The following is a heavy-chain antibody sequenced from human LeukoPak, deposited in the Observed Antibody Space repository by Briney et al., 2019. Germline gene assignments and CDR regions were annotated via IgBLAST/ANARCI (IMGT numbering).Heavy chain of an antibody. CDR3: ARDHRENYYDSSGYDY. V-gene: IGHV4-39*07. CDR2: IYYSGST. D-gene: IGHD3-22*01. J-gene: IGHJ4*02. CDR1: GGSISSSSYY. Sequence: PSETLSLTCTVSGGSISSSSYYWGWIRQPPGKGLEWIGSIYYSGSTYYNPSLKSRVTISVDTSKNQFSLKLSSVTAADTAVYYCARDHRENYYDSSGYDYWGQGTLVTVSS.